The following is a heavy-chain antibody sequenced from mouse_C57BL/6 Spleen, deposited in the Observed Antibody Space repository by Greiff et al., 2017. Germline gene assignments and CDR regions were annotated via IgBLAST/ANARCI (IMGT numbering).Heavy chain of an antibody. J-gene: IGHJ4*01. CDR3: ARGNDYDDGMDY. Sequence: VQLQQPGAELVRPGSSVKLSCKASGYTFTSYWMHWVKQRPIQGLEWIGNIDPSDSETHYNQKFKDKATLTVDKSSSTAYMQLSSLTSEDSAVYYCARGNDYDDGMDYWGQGTSVTVSS. D-gene: IGHD2-4*01. CDR2: IDPSDSET. V-gene: IGHV1-52*01. CDR1: GYTFTSYW.